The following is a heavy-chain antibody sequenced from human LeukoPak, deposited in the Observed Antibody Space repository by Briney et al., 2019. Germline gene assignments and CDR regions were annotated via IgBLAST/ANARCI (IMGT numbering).Heavy chain of an antibody. J-gene: IGHJ4*02. D-gene: IGHD2-15*01. CDR2: ISGSGGST. CDR1: GFTFSSYA. Sequence: GGSLRLSCAASGFTFSSYAMSWVRQAPGKGLEWVSAISGSGGSTYYADSVKGRFTISRDNSKNTLYLQMNSLRAEDTAVYYCATSFELRLVAATYYFDYWGQGTLVTVSS. V-gene: IGHV3-23*01. CDR3: ATSFELRLVAATYYFDY.